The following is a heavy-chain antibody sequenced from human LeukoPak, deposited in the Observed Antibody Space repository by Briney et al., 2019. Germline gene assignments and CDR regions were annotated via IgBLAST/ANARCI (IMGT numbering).Heavy chain of an antibody. Sequence: PSETLSLTCAVYGGSFSGYYWSWIRQPPGKGLEWIGEINHSGSTNYNPSLKSRVTISVDTSNNQFSLKLSSVTAADTAVYYCARGSPYYDFWSGYSNWFDPWGQGTLVTVSS. CDR3: ARGSPYYDFWSGYSNWFDP. CDR2: INHSGST. J-gene: IGHJ5*02. V-gene: IGHV4-34*01. D-gene: IGHD3-3*01. CDR1: GGSFSGYY.